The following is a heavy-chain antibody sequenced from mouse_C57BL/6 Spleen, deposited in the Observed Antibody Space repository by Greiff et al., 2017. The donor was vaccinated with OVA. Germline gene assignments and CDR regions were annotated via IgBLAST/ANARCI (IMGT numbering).Heavy chain of an antibody. CDR2: ISNLAYSI. V-gene: IGHV5-15*01. CDR1: GFTFSDYG. CDR3: ARQGYYDYDYAMDY. D-gene: IGHD2-4*01. Sequence: EVQLVESGGGLVQPGGSLKLSCAASGFTFSDYGMAWVRQAPRKGPEWVAFISNLAYSIYYADTVTGRFTISRENAKNTLYLEMSSLRSEDTAMYYCARQGYYDYDYAMDYWGQGTSVTVSS. J-gene: IGHJ4*01.